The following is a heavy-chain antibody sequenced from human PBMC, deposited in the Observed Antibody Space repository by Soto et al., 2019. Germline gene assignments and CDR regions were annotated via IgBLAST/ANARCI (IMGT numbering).Heavy chain of an antibody. CDR3: AKEQLAMTVVVADYFDS. CDR2: ISYDGGSK. D-gene: IGHD3-22*01. J-gene: IGHJ4*02. V-gene: IGHV3-30*18. Sequence: QVQLVESGGGVVQPGKSLRLSCAASGFTFSTYGIHWVRQAPGKGLEWVALISYDGGSKYYGDSVKGRFIISRDNSHNTVSLQMNSLRADDTAVYFCAKEQLAMTVVVADYFDSWGQGTLSPSPQ. CDR1: GFTFSTYG.